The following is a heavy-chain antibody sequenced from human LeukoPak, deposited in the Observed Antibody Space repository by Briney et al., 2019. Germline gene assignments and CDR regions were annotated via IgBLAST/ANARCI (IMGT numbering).Heavy chain of an antibody. D-gene: IGHD5-18*01. CDR2: IIYDGTNK. CDR1: GFTFRSYA. V-gene: IGHV3-30*04. CDR3: ARGGYTSGGNFDY. J-gene: IGHJ4*02. Sequence: PGGSLRLSCAASGFTFRSYAMHWVRQAPGKGLEWVAGIIYDGTNKYQADSVKGRVTISRDNSKNTLSLQMNSLRVEDTAAYYCARGGYTSGGNFDYWGQGTLVTVSS.